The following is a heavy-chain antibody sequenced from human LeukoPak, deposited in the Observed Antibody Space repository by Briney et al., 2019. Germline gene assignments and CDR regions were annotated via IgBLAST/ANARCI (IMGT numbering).Heavy chain of an antibody. CDR2: IYYSGST. J-gene: IGHJ4*02. Sequence: LETLSLTCTVSGGSISSYYWSWIRQPPGKGLEWIGYIYYSGSTNYNPSLKSRVTISVDTSKNQFSLKLSSVTAADTAVYYCASGYYYFDYWGQGTLVTVSS. CDR1: GGSISSYY. D-gene: IGHD3-22*01. V-gene: IGHV4-59*01. CDR3: ASGYYYFDY.